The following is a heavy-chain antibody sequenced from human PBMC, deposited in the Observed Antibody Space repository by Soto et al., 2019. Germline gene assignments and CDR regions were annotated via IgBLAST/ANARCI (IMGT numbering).Heavy chain of an antibody. Sequence: GGSLRLSCAASGFTVISNYMSWVRQAPGKGLEWVSVIYSGGSTYYADSVKGRFTISRDNSKNTLYLQMNSLRAEDTAVYYCARGFKGVKDAFDIWGQGTMVTVSS. D-gene: IGHD2-21*01. V-gene: IGHV3-53*01. CDR3: ARGFKGVKDAFDI. CDR1: GFTVISNY. J-gene: IGHJ3*02. CDR2: IYSGGST.